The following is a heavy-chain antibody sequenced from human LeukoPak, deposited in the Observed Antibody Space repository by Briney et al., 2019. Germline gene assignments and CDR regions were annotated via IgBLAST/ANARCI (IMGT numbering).Heavy chain of an antibody. Sequence: KSSEALSLTCTVSGYSISSGYYWGWIRQPPGKGLEWIGNIYHSGSTYYNPSLKSRVTISVDTSKNQFSLKLSSVTAADTAVYYCARGYYDSGGYAFDIWGQGTMVTVSS. D-gene: IGHD3-22*01. CDR1: GYSISSGYY. J-gene: IGHJ3*02. CDR2: IYHSGST. CDR3: ARGYYDSGGYAFDI. V-gene: IGHV4-38-2*02.